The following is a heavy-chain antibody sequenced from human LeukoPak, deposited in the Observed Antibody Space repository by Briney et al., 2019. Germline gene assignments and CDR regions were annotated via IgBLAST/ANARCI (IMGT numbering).Heavy chain of an antibody. V-gene: IGHV3-9*01. D-gene: IGHD3-9*01. CDR3: ARRLTGYHLSYYYYMDV. CDR2: ISWNSGSI. J-gene: IGHJ6*03. CDR1: GFTFDDYA. Sequence: QPGRSLRLSCAASGFTFDDYAMHWVRQAPGKGLEWVSGISWNSGSIGYADSVKGRFTISRDNAKNSLYLQMNSLRAEDTAVYYCARRLTGYHLSYYYYMDVWGKGTTVTISS.